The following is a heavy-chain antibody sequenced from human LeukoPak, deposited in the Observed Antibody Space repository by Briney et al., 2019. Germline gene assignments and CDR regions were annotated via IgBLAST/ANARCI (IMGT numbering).Heavy chain of an antibody. J-gene: IGHJ4*02. V-gene: IGHV1-69*05. Sequence: SVKVSCKASGGTFSSYAISWVRQAPGQGLEWMGRIIPIFGTANYAQKFQGRVTITTDESTSTAYMELSSLRSEDTAVYYCARGMRGSGYYHDYWGQGTLVTVSS. CDR1: GGTFSSYA. CDR2: IIPIFGTA. CDR3: ARGMRGSGYYHDY. D-gene: IGHD3-22*01.